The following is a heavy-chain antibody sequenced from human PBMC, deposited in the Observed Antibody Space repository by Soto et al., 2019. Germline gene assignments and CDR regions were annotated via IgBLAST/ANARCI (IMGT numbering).Heavy chain of an antibody. CDR1: GGSISSYY. V-gene: IGHV4-59*08. Sequence: PSETLSLTCTVSGGSISSYYWSWIRQPPGKGLEWIGYIYYSGSTNYNPSLKSRVTISVDTSKNQFSLKLSSVTAADTAVYYCARTQIIHTPLDYFDDWGQGTLVTVSS. CDR3: ARTQIIHTPLDYFDD. J-gene: IGHJ4*02. D-gene: IGHD3-3*02. CDR2: IYYSGST.